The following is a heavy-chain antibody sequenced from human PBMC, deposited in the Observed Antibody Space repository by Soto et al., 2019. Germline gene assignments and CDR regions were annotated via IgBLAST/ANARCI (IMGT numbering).Heavy chain of an antibody. D-gene: IGHD1-20*01. J-gene: IGHJ4*02. V-gene: IGHV4-34*01. CDR2: INHSGST. CDR3: ARGRTLITGTSLDY. Sequence: QVQLQQWGAGLLKPSETLSLTCAVYGGSFSGYYWTWIRQPPGKGLEWIGEINHSGSTNYKPSLRSRVTISVDTSKNQRARKVNSVTAADTAVYYCARGRTLITGTSLDYWGQGTLVTVSS. CDR1: GGSFSGYY.